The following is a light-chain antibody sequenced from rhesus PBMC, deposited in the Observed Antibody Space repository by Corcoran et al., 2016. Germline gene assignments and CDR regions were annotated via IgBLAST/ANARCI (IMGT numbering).Light chain of an antibody. Sequence: EIVMTQSPATLSLSPGDRATLSCRASQSVSSNLAWYPQKPGQAPRLHIYDASNRATGIPDRFSGSGSETDFTLTISSLEPEDVGVYYCQQESNWPLTFGGGTKVEIK. CDR1: QSVSSN. CDR3: QQESNWPLT. V-gene: IGKV3-35*01. CDR2: DAS. J-gene: IGKJ4*01.